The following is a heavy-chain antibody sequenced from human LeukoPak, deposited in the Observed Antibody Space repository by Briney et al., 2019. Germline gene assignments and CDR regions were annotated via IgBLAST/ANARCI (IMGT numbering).Heavy chain of an antibody. D-gene: IGHD6-13*01. CDR2: IIPIFGTA. Sequence: SVTVSCKASGGTFISYAISWVRQAPGQGLEWMGGIIPIFGTANYAQKFQGRVTITADESTSTAYMELSSLRSEDTAVYYCAKVEGYSSTLSYWGQGTLVTVSS. CDR1: GGTFISYA. CDR3: AKVEGYSSTLSY. V-gene: IGHV1-69*13. J-gene: IGHJ4*02.